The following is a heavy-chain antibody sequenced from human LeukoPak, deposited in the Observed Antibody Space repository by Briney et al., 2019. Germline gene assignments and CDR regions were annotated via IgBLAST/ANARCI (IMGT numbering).Heavy chain of an antibody. CDR1: GFTFSSYA. Sequence: GGSLRLSCAASGFTFSSYAMSWVRQAPGKGLEWVSGISGSGGSTYYADSVKGRFTISRDNSKNTLYLQMNSLRAEDTAVYYSAKDRAGRLYYFDYWGQGTLVTVSS. CDR2: ISGSGGST. D-gene: IGHD6-25*01. V-gene: IGHV3-23*01. J-gene: IGHJ4*02. CDR3: AKDRAGRLYYFDY.